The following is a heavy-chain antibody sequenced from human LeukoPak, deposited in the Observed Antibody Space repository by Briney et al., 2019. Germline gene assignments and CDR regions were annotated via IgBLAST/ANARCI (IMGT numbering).Heavy chain of an antibody. D-gene: IGHD2-21*01. J-gene: IGHJ5*02. CDR2: INTNTGNP. CDR1: GYTFTNYA. V-gene: IGHV7-4-1*02. Sequence: ASVKVSCKASGYTFTNYAMNWVRQAPGQGLEWMGWINTNTGNPTYAQGFTGRFVFSLDTSVSTAYLQISSLKAEDTAVYYCARDRISYSISPQLWFDPWGQGTLVTVSS. CDR3: ARDRISYSISPQLWFDP.